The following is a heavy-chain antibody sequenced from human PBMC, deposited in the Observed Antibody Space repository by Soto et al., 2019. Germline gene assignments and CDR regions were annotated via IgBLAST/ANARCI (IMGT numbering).Heavy chain of an antibody. V-gene: IGHV1-69*13. CDR2: IIPIFGTA. CDR1: GGTFSSYS. J-gene: IGHJ3*02. Sequence: ASVKVSCKASGGTFSSYSISWVRQAPGQGLEWMGGIIPIFGTANYAQKFQGRVTITADESTSTAYMELSSLRSEDTAVYYCARYRFLQGALAISGQGTMVTVSS. CDR3: ARYRFLQGALAI.